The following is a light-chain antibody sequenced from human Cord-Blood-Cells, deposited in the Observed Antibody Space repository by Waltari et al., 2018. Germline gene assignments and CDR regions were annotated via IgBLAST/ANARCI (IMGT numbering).Light chain of an antibody. J-gene: IGLJ1*01. CDR1: SSDVGGYNY. V-gene: IGLV2-8*01. CDR3: SSYAGSNNYV. CDR2: EVS. Sequence: QSALTQPPSASGSPGQSVTISCTGTSSDVGGYNYVSWYQQHPGKAPKLMIYEVSQRPSGVPERLSGSKSGNTASLTVAGLQAEDEADYYCSSYAGSNNYVFGTGTKVTVL.